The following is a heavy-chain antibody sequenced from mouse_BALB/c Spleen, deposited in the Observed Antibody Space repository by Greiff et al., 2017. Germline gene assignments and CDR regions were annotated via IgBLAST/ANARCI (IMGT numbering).Heavy chain of an antibody. CDR2: INPSNGRT. CDR1: GYTFTSYW. V-gene: IGHV1S81*02. J-gene: IGHJ2*01. CDR3: ARRGLGYFDY. D-gene: IGHD3-3*01. Sequence: QVQLKQPGAELVKPGASVKLSCKASGYTFTSYWMHWVKQRPGQGLEWIGEINPSNGRTNYNEKFKSKATLTVDKSSSTAYMQLSSLTSEDSAVYYCARRGLGYFDYWGQGTTLTVSS.